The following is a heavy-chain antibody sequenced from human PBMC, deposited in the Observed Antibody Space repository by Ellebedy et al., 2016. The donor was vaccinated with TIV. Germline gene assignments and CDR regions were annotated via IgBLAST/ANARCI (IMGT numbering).Heavy chain of an antibody. Sequence: GESLKISCAASGYSFSGYWMHWVRQAPGKGLVWVSRINGDGSSTTYADSVKGRFTSSRDDAKKPLYLQMNSLRDEETAVYYCARVRGGVAVAGDVFDLWGQGTMVIVSS. D-gene: IGHD6-19*01. J-gene: IGHJ3*01. CDR2: INGDGSST. CDR1: GYSFSGYW. V-gene: IGHV3-74*03. CDR3: ARVRGGVAVAGDVFDL.